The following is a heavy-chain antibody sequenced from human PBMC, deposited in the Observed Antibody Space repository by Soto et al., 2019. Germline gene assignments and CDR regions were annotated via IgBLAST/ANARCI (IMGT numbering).Heavy chain of an antibody. CDR1: GGSISSGDYY. CDR2: IYYCGST. D-gene: IGHD5-12*01. V-gene: IGHV4-30-4*01. J-gene: IGHJ6*02. CDR3: ARVRRPLRHYYYYGMDV. Sequence: SETLSLTCTVSGGSISSGDYYWSWIRQPPGKGLEWIGYIYYCGSTYYNPSLKSRVTISVDTSKNQFSLKLSSVTAADTAVYYCARVRRPLRHYYYYGMDVWGQGTTVTVSS.